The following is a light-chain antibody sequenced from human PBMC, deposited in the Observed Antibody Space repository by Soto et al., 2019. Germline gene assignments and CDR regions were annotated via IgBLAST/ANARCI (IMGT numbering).Light chain of an antibody. CDR2: KAS. CDR3: QQYSSRST. J-gene: IGKJ1*01. Sequence: DIQMTQSPSNLSGXVXXXXXXXXRASQTISSWLAWYQQKPGKAPKLLIYKASTLKSGVPSRFSGSGSGTEFTLTISSLQPDDFATYYCQQYSSRSTFGQGTKVDNK. V-gene: IGKV1-5*03. CDR1: QTISSW.